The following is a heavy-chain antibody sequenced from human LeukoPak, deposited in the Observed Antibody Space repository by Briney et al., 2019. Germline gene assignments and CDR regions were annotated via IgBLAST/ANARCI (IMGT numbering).Heavy chain of an antibody. Sequence: PSETLSLTCTVSGGSISSSSYYWGWIRQPPGKGLEWIGSIYYSGSTYYNPSLKSRVTISVDTSKNQFSLKLSSVTAADTAVYYCVVVRGWYLYYWGQGTLVTVSS. CDR2: IYYSGST. CDR3: VVVRGWYLYY. J-gene: IGHJ4*02. V-gene: IGHV4-39*07. D-gene: IGHD6-19*01. CDR1: GGSISSSSYY.